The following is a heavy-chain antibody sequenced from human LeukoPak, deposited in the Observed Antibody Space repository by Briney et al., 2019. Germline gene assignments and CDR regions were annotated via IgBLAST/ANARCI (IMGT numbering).Heavy chain of an antibody. Sequence: GGSLRLSCAASGFTFSSYAMHWVRQAPGKGLEWVAVISYDGSNKYYADSVKGRFTISRDNSKNTLYLQMNSLRAEDTAVYYCARDRFSRGRAFDIWGQGTMVTVSS. CDR1: GFTFSSYA. D-gene: IGHD3-10*01. CDR2: ISYDGSNK. J-gene: IGHJ3*02. CDR3: ARDRFSRGRAFDI. V-gene: IGHV3-30*04.